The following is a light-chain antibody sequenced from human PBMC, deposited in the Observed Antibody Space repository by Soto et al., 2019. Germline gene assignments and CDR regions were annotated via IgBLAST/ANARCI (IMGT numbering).Light chain of an antibody. V-gene: IGKV3-11*01. CDR2: DAS. CDR1: QSVSNN. CDR3: QQRSNWPRT. J-gene: IGKJ2*01. Sequence: EIVLTQSPATLSLSPGERATLSCRASQSVSNNLGWYQQKPGQAPRLLIYDASNRTTDIPARFSGSWSGTDFTLTINSLEPEDFAVYYCQQRSNWPRTFGQGTKLEIK.